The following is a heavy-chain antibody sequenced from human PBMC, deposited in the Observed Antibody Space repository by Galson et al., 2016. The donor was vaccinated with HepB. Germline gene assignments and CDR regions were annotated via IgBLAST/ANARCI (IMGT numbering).Heavy chain of an antibody. J-gene: IGHJ6*03. V-gene: IGHV1-69*06. Sequence: MGGTIPISGTAIYAQKFQGRVTITADNPTSTAYMELSSLRSEDTAVYYCATESENTSWQRKARIYYYMDVWGKGTTVTVSS. CDR2: TIPISGTA. D-gene: IGHD2-2*01. CDR3: ATESENTSWQRKARIYYYMDV.